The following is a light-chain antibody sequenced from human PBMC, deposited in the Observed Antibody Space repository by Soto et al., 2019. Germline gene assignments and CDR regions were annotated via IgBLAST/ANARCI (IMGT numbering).Light chain of an antibody. CDR2: GAS. J-gene: IGKJ5*01. CDR1: QSVSSSY. V-gene: IGKV3-20*01. Sequence: EIVMTQSPATLSVSPGERATLSCRASQSVSSSYLAWYQQKPGQAPRLLIYGASSRATGIPDRFSGSGSGTDFTLTISRLEPEDSSVYYSQQYGSSTTTCGQGTRLEI. CDR3: QQYGSSTTT.